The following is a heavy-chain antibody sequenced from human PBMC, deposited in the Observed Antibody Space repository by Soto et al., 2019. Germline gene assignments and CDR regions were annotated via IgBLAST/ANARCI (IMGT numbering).Heavy chain of an antibody. CDR1: GFTFSSYS. CDR2: ISSSSSTI. J-gene: IGHJ6*02. V-gene: IGHV3-48*02. CDR3: ARDFWNQPFSGMDV. Sequence: PGGSLRLSCAASGFTFSSYSMNWVRQAPGKGLEWVSYISSSSSTIYYADSVKGRFTISRDNAKNSLYLQMNSLRDEDTAVYYCARDFWNQPFSGMDVWGQGTTVTVSS. D-gene: IGHD1-1*01.